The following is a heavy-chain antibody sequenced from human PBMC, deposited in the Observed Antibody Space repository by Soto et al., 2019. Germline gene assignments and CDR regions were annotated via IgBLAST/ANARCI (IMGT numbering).Heavy chain of an antibody. J-gene: IGHJ4*02. D-gene: IGHD3-3*01. Sequence: PAWSLRLSCAASGFTLSNYCMSWFRQAPGKGLPWVAHIKQDGSEKQYVDSERGRFTISRDNAKNSMYLQLDSLKAEDTAIYYCARVPIRSYNFFVRGQGTLVTVSS. CDR2: IKQDGSEK. CDR3: ARVPIRSYNFFV. CDR1: GFTLSNYC. V-gene: IGHV3-7*03.